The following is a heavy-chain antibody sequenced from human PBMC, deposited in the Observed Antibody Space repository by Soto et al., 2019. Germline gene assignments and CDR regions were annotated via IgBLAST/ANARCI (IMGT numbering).Heavy chain of an antibody. Sequence: SETLSLTCTVPGGSISSGGYYWSWIRQHPGKGLEWIGYIYYSGSTYYNPSLKSRVTISVDTSKNQFSLKLSSVTAADTAVYYRASSADCSGGSCQGNFDYWGQGTLVTVSS. J-gene: IGHJ4*02. CDR3: ASSADCSGGSCQGNFDY. V-gene: IGHV4-31*03. CDR1: GGSISSGGYY. D-gene: IGHD2-15*01. CDR2: IYYSGST.